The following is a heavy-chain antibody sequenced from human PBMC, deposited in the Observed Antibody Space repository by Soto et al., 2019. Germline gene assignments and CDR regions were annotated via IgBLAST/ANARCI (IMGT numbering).Heavy chain of an antibody. D-gene: IGHD6-13*01. CDR2: ISYDGSNK. J-gene: IGHJ4*02. V-gene: IGHV3-30*03. CDR1: GFTFSSYG. CDR3: ATIATAGPFDY. Sequence: GGSLRLSCAASGFTFSSYGMHWVRQAPGKGLEWVAVISYDGSNKYYADSVKGRFTISRDNSKNTLYLQMNSLRAEDTAVYYCATIATAGPFDYWGQGTLVTVSS.